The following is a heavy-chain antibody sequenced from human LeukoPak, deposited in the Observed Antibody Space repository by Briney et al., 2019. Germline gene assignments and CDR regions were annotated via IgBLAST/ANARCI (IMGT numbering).Heavy chain of an antibody. Sequence: SETLSLTCAVYGGSFSGYYWSWIRQPPGKGLEWIGEINHSGSTNYNPSLKSRVTMSVDASRNQLSLKLTSVTPEDTAVYYCARKRSRITYFDDWGQGTLVTVSS. J-gene: IGHJ4*02. CDR1: GGSFSGYY. V-gene: IGHV4-34*01. D-gene: IGHD2-2*01. CDR2: INHSGST. CDR3: ARKRSRITYFDD.